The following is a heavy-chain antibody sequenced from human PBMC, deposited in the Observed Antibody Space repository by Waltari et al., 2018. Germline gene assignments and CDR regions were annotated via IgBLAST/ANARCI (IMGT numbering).Heavy chain of an antibody. V-gene: IGHV4-59*01. CDR2: IYYSGST. J-gene: IGHJ1*01. Sequence: QVQLQESGPGLVKPSETLSLTCTVSGGSISSYYWSWIRQPPGKGLEWIGYIYYSGSTNYNPSLKSRVTISVDTSKNQFSLKLSSVTAADTAVYYCARGPLHYDFWSGYSAEYFQHWGQGTLVTVSS. CDR3: ARGPLHYDFWSGYSAEYFQH. D-gene: IGHD3-3*01. CDR1: GGSISSYY.